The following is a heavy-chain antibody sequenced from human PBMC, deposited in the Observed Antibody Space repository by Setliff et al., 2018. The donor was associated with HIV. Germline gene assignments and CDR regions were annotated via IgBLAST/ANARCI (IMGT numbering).Heavy chain of an antibody. CDR2: IYSSGST. Sequence: NPSETLSLTCTVSGGSISSNYWSWMRQPPGKGLEWIGHIYSSGSTNYNPSLKSRVTISVDTSKNQFSLKLYSVTAADTAVYYCARAYFGSGIYYWGQGTLVTVSS. CDR1: GGSISSNY. V-gene: IGHV4-59*08. CDR3: ARAYFGSGIYY. J-gene: IGHJ4*02. D-gene: IGHD3-10*01.